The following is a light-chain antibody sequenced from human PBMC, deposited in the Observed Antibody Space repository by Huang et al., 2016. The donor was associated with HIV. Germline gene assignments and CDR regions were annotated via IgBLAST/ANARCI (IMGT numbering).Light chain of an antibody. V-gene: IGKV3-15*01. CDR2: DAS. Sequence: TQSPDTLSVSPGERAILSCRASQSITVNLAWYQQRPGQPPRLLIYDASTRATGIPSRFSGWGSGTEFTLFISSVQSEDCARYYCQQYSNWPPWTCGQGTTVDI. CDR3: QQYSNWPPWT. J-gene: IGKJ1*01. CDR1: QSITVN.